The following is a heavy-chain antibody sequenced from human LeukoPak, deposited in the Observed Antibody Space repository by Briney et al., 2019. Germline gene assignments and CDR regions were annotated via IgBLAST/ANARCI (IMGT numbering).Heavy chain of an antibody. V-gene: IGHV4-59*12. CDR1: GGSISSYY. Sequence: PSETLSLTCTVSGGSISSYYWSWIRQPPGKGLEWIGYIYYGGSTNYNPSLKSRVTISVDTSKNQFSLKLSSVTAADTAVYYCARDSRVSTGYYYYYYMDVWGKGTTVTVSS. D-gene: IGHD2-2*01. J-gene: IGHJ6*03. CDR2: IYYGGST. CDR3: ARDSRVSTGYYYYYYMDV.